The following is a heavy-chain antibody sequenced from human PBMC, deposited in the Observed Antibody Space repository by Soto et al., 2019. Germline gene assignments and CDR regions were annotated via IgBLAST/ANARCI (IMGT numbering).Heavy chain of an antibody. V-gene: IGHV4-31*03. D-gene: IGHD2-2*01. J-gene: IGHJ6*02. CDR3: ARDEAFCSSSSCYSHYYGMDV. CDR1: GGSITSGDYY. Sequence: SETLSLTCTVSGGSITSGDYYWSWIRQHPGKGLEWIGYIFYSGSTYYSPSLKNRVNISIDTSKNHFSLKLSSVTAADTAVYYCARDEAFCSSSSCYSHYYGMDVWGQGTTVTVSS. CDR2: IFYSGST.